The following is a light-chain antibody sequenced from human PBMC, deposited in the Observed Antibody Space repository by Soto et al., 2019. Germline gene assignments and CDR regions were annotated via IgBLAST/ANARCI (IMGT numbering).Light chain of an antibody. CDR2: DVS. CDR3: QQRSNWIT. CDR1: QSIKSSS. J-gene: IGKJ5*01. V-gene: IGKV3-11*01. Sequence: ESVLPPSPGTRALSPGARATLSCMASQSIKSSSLAWYQQRPGQAPRLLIYDVSNRATGIPARFSGSGSGTDFTLTICSLEPEDFAVYYCQQRSNWITFGQGTRLEIK.